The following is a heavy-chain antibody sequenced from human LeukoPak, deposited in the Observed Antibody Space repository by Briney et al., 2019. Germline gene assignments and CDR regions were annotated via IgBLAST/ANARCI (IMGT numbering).Heavy chain of an antibody. CDR1: GGTFSSYA. J-gene: IGHJ5*02. V-gene: IGHV1-69*05. CDR2: IIPIFGTA. D-gene: IGHD2-15*01. Sequence: SVKVSCKASGGTFSSYAISWVRQAPGQGLEWMGRIIPIFGTANYAQKFQGRVTITTDESTSTAYMELSSLRSEDTAVYYCAREIVVVVAATPTPFNWFDPWGQGTLVTVSS. CDR3: AREIVVVVAATPTPFNWFDP.